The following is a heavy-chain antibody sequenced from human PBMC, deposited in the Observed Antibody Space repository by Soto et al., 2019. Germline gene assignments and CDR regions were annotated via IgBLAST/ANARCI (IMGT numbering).Heavy chain of an antibody. D-gene: IGHD2-2*02. CDR1: GFTFSNAW. Sequence: GSLRLSCAASGFTFSNAWMSWVRQAPGKGLEWVGRIKSKTDGGTTDYAAPVKGRFTISRDDSKNTLYLQMNSLETEDTAVYYCNVVPAAIDYYYGMDVWGQGTTVTVSS. CDR3: NVVPAAIDYYYGMDV. V-gene: IGHV3-15*01. CDR2: IKSKTDGGTT. J-gene: IGHJ6*02.